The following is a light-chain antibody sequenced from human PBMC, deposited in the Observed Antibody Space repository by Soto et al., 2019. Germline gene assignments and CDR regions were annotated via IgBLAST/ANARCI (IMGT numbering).Light chain of an antibody. CDR1: QNIGDW. J-gene: IGKJ1*01. CDR3: HQYDTYS. V-gene: IGKV1-5*01. Sequence: EIQMTQSPSTLPLFVGGRVNINCRASQNIGDWLAWYRQKPGTAPKLLIYHASTLVSGVPSRFSGSGSGTEFTLTISSLQPDDFATYFCHQYDTYSFGQGTKVDIK. CDR2: HAS.